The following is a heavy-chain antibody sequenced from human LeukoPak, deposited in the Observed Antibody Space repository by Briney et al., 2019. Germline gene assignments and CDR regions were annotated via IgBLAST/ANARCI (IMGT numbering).Heavy chain of an antibody. Sequence: GGSLRLSCAASGFTFSSYSMNWVRQAPGKGLEWVSSISSSSSYIYYADSVKGRFTISRDNAKNSLYLQMNSLRAEDTAVYYCARDGSMLRGPLVIYYFDFWGQGTLVTVSS. CDR3: ARDGSMLRGPLVIYYFDF. V-gene: IGHV3-21*04. J-gene: IGHJ4*02. CDR1: GFTFSSYS. CDR2: ISSSSSYI. D-gene: IGHD3-10*01.